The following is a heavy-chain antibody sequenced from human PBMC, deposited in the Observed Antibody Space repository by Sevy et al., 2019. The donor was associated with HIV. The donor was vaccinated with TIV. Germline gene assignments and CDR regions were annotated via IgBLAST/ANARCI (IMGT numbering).Heavy chain of an antibody. CDR1: GFTFRNYA. CDR3: ARKYDSSGYFDY. Sequence: GGSLRLSCAASGFTFRNYAMNWVRQAPGKGLEWVSGISGTGGSGDKTNYADSVKGRFTISSEDSKNSLYLQLNTLRAEDTAIYYCARKYDSSGYFDYWGQGTLVTVS. V-gene: IGHV3-23*01. CDR2: ISGTGGSGDKT. J-gene: IGHJ4*02. D-gene: IGHD3-22*01.